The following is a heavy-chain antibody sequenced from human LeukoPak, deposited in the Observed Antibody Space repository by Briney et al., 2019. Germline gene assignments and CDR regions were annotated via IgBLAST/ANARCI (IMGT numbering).Heavy chain of an antibody. CDR3: ARVRQWLNTFFDY. V-gene: IGHV4-34*01. CDR1: GGSFSGYY. D-gene: IGHD6-19*01. J-gene: IGHJ4*02. CDR2: INHSGST. Sequence: PSETLSLTCAVYGGSFSGYYWSWIRQPPGKGLEWIGEINHSGSTNYNPSLKSRVTISVDTSKNQFSLKLSSVTAADTAVYYCARVRQWLNTFFDYWGQGTLVTVSS.